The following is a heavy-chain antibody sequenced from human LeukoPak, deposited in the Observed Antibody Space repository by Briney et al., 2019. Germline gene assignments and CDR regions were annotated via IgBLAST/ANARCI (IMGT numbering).Heavy chain of an antibody. CDR2: INHSGST. CDR3: ARVNCSSTSCYTDNDYYGLDV. Sequence: PSETLSLTCAVYGGSFSGYYWSWIRQPPGKGLEWIGEINHSGSTNYNPSLKSRVTISVDTSKNQFSLKLSSVTAADTAVYYCARVNCSSTSCYTDNDYYGLDVWGQGTTVTVSS. J-gene: IGHJ6*02. V-gene: IGHV4-34*01. CDR1: GGSFSGYY. D-gene: IGHD2-2*02.